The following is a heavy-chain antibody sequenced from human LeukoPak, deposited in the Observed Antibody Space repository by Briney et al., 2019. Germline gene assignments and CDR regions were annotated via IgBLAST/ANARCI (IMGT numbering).Heavy chain of an antibody. CDR2: IYYSGST. CDR3: ARDRRGGWYRTGDAFDI. J-gene: IGHJ3*02. V-gene: IGHV4-39*07. Sequence: SETLSLTCTVSGGSISSSSYYWGWIRQPPGKGLEWIGSIYYSGSTYYNPSLKSRVTISVDTSKNQFSLKLSSVTAADTAVYYCARDRRGGWYRTGDAFDIWGQGTMVTVSS. CDR1: GGSISSSSYY. D-gene: IGHD6-19*01.